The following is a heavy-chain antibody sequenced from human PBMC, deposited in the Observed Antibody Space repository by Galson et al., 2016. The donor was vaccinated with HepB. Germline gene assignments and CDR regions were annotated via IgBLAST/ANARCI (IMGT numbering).Heavy chain of an antibody. V-gene: IGHV3-33*06. D-gene: IGHD2-15*01. J-gene: IGHJ4*02. CDR1: GFTFNNHG. Sequence: SLRLSCAASGFTFNNHGMHWVRQAPGKGLEWVAAIWNDGSYKYYSDSVKGRFTISRDNFKNTVYLEMNSLSVEDTALYYCAKDYCTGFNCYVDGHYFDYWGQGMLVTVSS. CDR2: IWNDGSYK. CDR3: AKDYCTGFNCYVDGHYFDY.